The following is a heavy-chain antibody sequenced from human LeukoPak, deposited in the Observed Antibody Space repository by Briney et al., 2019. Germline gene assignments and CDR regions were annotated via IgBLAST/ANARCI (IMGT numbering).Heavy chain of an antibody. D-gene: IGHD2/OR15-2a*01. V-gene: IGHV3-48*01. CDR2: ITSGSSSI. Sequence: GGSLRLSCAASGLSVSSNYMTWVRQAPGRGLEWVSYITSGSSSIYYADSVKGRFTVSRDNAKNSLYLQMNSLRAEDTAVYYCARVPLRLLHFDYWGQGTLVTVSS. CDR3: ARVPLRLLHFDY. CDR1: GLSVSSNY. J-gene: IGHJ4*02.